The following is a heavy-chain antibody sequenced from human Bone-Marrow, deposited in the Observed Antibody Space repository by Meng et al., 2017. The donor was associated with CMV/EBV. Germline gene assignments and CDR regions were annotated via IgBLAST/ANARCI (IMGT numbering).Heavy chain of an antibody. CDR1: GGPVNSVSYY. CDR3: ARLGAPRGWCFDY. CDR2: IYYIGST. D-gene: IGHD2-8*02. V-gene: IGHV4-61*01. J-gene: IGHJ4*02. Sequence: SETLSLTCTVSGGPVNSVSYYWSWIRQPPGKGLEWIGHIYYIGSTSYNPSLKSRITISVDTSKNQFSLKLSSMTAADTAVYYRARLGAPRGWCFDYWGQGTLVTVSS.